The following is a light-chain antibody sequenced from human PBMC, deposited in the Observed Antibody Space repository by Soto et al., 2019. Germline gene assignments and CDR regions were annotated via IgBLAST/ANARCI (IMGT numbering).Light chain of an antibody. CDR1: QSILHSNGKTY. CDR3: MQSILLPIT. Sequence: DIVLTQSALSLSVTPGQPATISCRASQSILHSNGKTYLYWYLQKPGQPPQLLIYEVSNRFSGVPDRFSGSGSGTDFTLKISRVEAEDVGVYYCMQSILLPITFGQGTRLEIK. J-gene: IGKJ5*01. V-gene: IGKV2D-29*01. CDR2: EVS.